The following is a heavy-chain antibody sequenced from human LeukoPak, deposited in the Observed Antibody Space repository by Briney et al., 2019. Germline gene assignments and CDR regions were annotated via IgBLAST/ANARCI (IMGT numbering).Heavy chain of an antibody. V-gene: IGHV3-9*01. CDR2: IIWNRGSI. D-gene: IGHD1-26*01. CDR1: GFTFDVYA. CDR3: TKDIGPHIVGATTAPPQWDKKKEDYSYYYMDV. Sequence: GGSLRLSCAASGFTFDVYAMHWVRQAPGKGLEWVSHIIWNRGSINYADSVKGRFTISRDNAKNSLYLQMNSLRPEDTALYYCTKDIGPHIVGATTAPPQWDKKKEDYSYYYMDVWGQGTTVTVSS. J-gene: IGHJ6*02.